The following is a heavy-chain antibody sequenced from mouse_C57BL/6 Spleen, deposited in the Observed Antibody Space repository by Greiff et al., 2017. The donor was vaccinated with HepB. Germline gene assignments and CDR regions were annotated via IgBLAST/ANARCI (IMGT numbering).Heavy chain of an antibody. Sequence: EVQVVESGGGLVKPGGSLKLSCAASGFTFSSYAMSWVRQTPEKRLEWVATISDGGSYTYYPDNVKGRFTISRDNAKNNLYLQMSQLKSEDTAMYYCARGGNIYYGNFAWFAYWGQGTLVTVSA. J-gene: IGHJ3*01. CDR3: ARGGNIYYGNFAWFAY. V-gene: IGHV5-4*01. D-gene: IGHD2-1*01. CDR2: ISDGGSYT. CDR1: GFTFSSYA.